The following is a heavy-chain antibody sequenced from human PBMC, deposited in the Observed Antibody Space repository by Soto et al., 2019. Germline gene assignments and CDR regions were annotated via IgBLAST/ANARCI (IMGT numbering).Heavy chain of an antibody. CDR3: ASHPLNWSDADS. CDR2: INHSGST. J-gene: IGHJ4*02. V-gene: IGHV4-34*01. CDR1: GGSFSGYY. Sequence: SETLSLTCAVYGGSFSGYYWSWIRQPPGKGLEWIGEINHSGSTNYNPSLKSRVTISVDTSKNQFSLTMKSVTAADTGVYYCASHPLNWSDADSWGQGVLVTVSS. D-gene: IGHD1-1*01.